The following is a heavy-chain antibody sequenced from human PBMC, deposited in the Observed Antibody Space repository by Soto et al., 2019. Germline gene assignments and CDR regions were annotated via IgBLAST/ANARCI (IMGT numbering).Heavy chain of an antibody. J-gene: IGHJ2*01. CDR1: GFQFSSYS. CDR3: ARVDSYWYFDL. V-gene: IGHV3-48*01. Sequence: GGSLRLSCAASGFQFSSYSMNWVRQAPGKGLEWVSYISSSSSTVYYAGSVKGRFTMSRDNAKKSLYLQMNSLRAEDTAVYYCARVDSYWYFDLWGRGTLVTVSS. CDR2: ISSSSSTV. D-gene: IGHD2-2*03.